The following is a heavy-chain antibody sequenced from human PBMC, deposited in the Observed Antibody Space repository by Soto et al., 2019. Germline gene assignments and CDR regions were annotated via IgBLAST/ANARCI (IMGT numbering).Heavy chain of an antibody. D-gene: IGHD3-9*01. V-gene: IGHV1-3*01. CDR1: GYTFTSYA. Sequence: QVQLVQSGAEVKKPGASVKVSCKASGYTFTSYAMHWVRQAPGQRLEWMGWINAGNGNTKYSQKFQGRVTITRDTSASTAYMELSSLRSEDTAVYYCARDPSDILTCYYTYYGMDVWGQGTTVTVSS. J-gene: IGHJ6*02. CDR3: ARDPSDILTCYYTYYGMDV. CDR2: INAGNGNT.